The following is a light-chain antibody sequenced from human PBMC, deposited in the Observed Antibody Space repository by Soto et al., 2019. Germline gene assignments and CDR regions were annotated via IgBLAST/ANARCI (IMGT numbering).Light chain of an antibody. V-gene: IGLV2-14*03. J-gene: IGLJ2*01. CDR3: SAYSSGATPVV. CDR1: SSDIGGLYHY. CDR2: DVN. Sequence: QSVLTQHASVSGSPGQSITISCTGTSSDIGGLYHYVSVYQQQPGKAPKLLIYDVNDRPSGVSDRFSGSKSGNTASLTISGLQAEDEADYFCSAYSSGATPVVFGGGTKLTVL.